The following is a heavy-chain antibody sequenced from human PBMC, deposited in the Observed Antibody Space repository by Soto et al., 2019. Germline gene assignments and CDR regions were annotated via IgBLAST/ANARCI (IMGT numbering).Heavy chain of an antibody. CDR3: AKHVGGHYCTPASCLYFFHS. CDR2: ISDSGST. D-gene: IGHD2-8*01. V-gene: IGHV3-23*01. J-gene: IGHJ4*02. CDR1: GFSFNNYA. Sequence: EVQLLESGGGLVQPGGSLRLSCAASGFSFNNYAMNWVRQAPGQGLEWVSTISDSGSTYYADSVKGRFTVSRDNSKITLYLQMKSLRAEDTSVYFCAKHVGGHYCTPASCLYFFHSWGRGTLVTVSS.